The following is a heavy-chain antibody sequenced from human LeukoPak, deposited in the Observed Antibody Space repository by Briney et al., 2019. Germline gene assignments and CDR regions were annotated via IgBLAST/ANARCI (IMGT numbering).Heavy chain of an antibody. Sequence: GGSLRLSCAASGFIFSSYSMNWVRQAPGKGLEWVSSISSSSSYIYYADSVKGRFTISRDNAKNSLSLQMNSLRAEDTAVYYFARDYYGDYALDYWGQGTLVTVSS. CDR1: GFIFSSYS. J-gene: IGHJ4*02. CDR3: ARDYYGDYALDY. V-gene: IGHV3-21*01. CDR2: ISSSSSYI. D-gene: IGHD4-17*01.